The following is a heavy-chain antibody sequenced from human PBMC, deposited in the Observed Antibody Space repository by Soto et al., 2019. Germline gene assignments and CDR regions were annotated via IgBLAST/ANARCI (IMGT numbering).Heavy chain of an antibody. V-gene: IGHV3-9*01. D-gene: IGHD2-15*01. CDR3: AKGVAGWYSFDY. Sequence: EVQLVESGGGLVQPGRSLRLSCAASGFTFDDYAMHWVRQAPGKGLEWVSGISWNVGSIAYADSVKGRFTISRDNAKNALYLQMISLRAEDTALYYCAKGVAGWYSFDYWGQVTLVTVSS. CDR2: ISWNVGSI. CDR1: GFTFDDYA. J-gene: IGHJ4*02.